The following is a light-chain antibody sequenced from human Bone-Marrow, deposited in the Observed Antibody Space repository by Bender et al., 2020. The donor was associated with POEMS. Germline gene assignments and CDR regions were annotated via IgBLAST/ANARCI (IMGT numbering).Light chain of an antibody. J-gene: IGLJ3*02. CDR3: AVWDDSLNGWV. CDR2: DVN. Sequence: QSALTQPASVSGSPGQSVTISCTGTSNDIVAYNYVSWYQHHPGKAPKLMIYDVNNRPSGVPDRFSGSRSGTSASLAISGLQSEDEADYYCAVWDDSLNGWVFGGGTKLTVL. CDR1: SNDIVAYNY. V-gene: IGLV2-11*01.